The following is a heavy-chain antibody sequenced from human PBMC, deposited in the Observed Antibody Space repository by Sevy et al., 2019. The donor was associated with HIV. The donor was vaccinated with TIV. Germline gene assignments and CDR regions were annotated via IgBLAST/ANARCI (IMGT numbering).Heavy chain of an antibody. J-gene: IGHJ4*02. CDR1: GFTVSSNY. CDR3: ARVGFDSSGYYKRGGYFDY. Sequence: GGSLRLSCAASGFTVSSNYMSWVRQAPGKGLEWVSVIYSGGSTYYADSVKGRFTISRDNSKNTLYLQMNSLRAEDTAVYYCARVGFDSSGYYKRGGYFDYWGQGTLVTVSS. V-gene: IGHV3-53*01. D-gene: IGHD3-22*01. CDR2: IYSGGST.